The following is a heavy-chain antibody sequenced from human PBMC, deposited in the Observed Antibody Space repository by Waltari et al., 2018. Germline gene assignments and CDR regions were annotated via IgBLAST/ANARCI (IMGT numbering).Heavy chain of an antibody. CDR1: GGTFSSYA. D-gene: IGHD6-13*01. CDR2: IIPIFGTA. V-gene: IGHV1-69*08. J-gene: IGHJ4*02. Sequence: QVQLVQSGDEVKKPGSSVKVSCKASGGTFSSYAISWVRQAPGQGLEWMGRIIPIFGTANYAQKFRGRVTITADKSTSTAYMELSSLRSEDTAVYYCASHTIAAHGYYFDYWGQGTLVTVSS. CDR3: ASHTIAAHGYYFDY.